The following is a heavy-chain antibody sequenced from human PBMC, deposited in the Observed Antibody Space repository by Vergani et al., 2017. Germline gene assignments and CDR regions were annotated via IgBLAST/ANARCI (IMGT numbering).Heavy chain of an antibody. J-gene: IGHJ4*02. Sequence: QVQLVQSGAEVKKPGASVKVSCKASGYTFTGYYMHWVRQAPGQGLEWMGWINPNSGGTNYAQKFPGRVTMTRDTSISTAYMELSGLRSDDTAVYYCARNPNREWAPSYDYWGQGTLVTVSS. CDR2: INPNSGGT. D-gene: IGHD3-3*01. V-gene: IGHV1-2*02. CDR3: ARNPNREWAPSYDY. CDR1: GYTFTGYY.